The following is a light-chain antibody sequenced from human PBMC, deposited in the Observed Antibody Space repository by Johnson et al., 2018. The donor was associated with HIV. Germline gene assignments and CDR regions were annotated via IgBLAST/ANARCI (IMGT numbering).Light chain of an antibody. CDR3: GTWDSSLSAYV. J-gene: IGLJ1*01. CDR2: DNN. Sequence: QSVLTQPPSVSAAPGQKVAISCSGSSSNLGNNYVSWYQQVPGTAPKLLIYDNNKRPSGIPDRFSGSKSGTSATLGITGLQNGDEADYYRGTWDSSLSAYVFGTGTKVSVL. CDR1: SSNLGNNY. V-gene: IGLV1-51*01.